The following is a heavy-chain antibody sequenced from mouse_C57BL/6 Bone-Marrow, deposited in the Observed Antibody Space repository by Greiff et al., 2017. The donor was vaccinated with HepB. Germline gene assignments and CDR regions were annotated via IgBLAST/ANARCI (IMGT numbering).Heavy chain of an antibody. D-gene: IGHD2-3*01. CDR1: GYTFTSYW. Sequence: QVHVKQPGAELVRPGTSVKLSCKASGYTFTSYWMHWVKQRPGQGLEWIGVIDPSDSYTNYNQKFKGKATLTVDTSSSTAYMQLSSLTSEDSAVYYCAYDGYYGGYFDYWGQGTTLTVSS. V-gene: IGHV1-59*01. CDR2: IDPSDSYT. CDR3: AYDGYYGGYFDY. J-gene: IGHJ2*01.